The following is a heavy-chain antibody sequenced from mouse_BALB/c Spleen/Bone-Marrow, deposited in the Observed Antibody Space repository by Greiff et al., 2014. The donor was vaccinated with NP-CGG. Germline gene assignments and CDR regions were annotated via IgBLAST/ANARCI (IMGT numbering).Heavy chain of an antibody. CDR3: ARGVYGYVKYAMDY. J-gene: IGHJ4*01. V-gene: IGHV5-17*02. Sequence: DVMLVESGGGLVQPGGSRKLSCAASGFTFSSFGMHWVRQAPEKGLEWVACISGGSSTIYYADTVKGRFTISRDNPKNTLFLQMTSLRSEDTAMYYCARGVYGYVKYAMDYWGQGTSVTVSS. CDR1: GFTFSSFG. CDR2: ISGGSSTI. D-gene: IGHD1-2*01.